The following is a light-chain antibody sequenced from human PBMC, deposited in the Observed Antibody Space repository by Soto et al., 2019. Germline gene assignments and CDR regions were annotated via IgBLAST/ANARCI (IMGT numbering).Light chain of an antibody. CDR3: GTWDSGLTAGV. CDR1: ASNVGTHF. CDR2: DND. V-gene: IGLV1-51*01. J-gene: IGLJ2*01. Sequence: QSVLTQPPSVSAAPGQRVSISCYGSASNVGTHFVSWSQHLPGAAPKLLIYDNDERPSEIPDRFSGSKSDTSATLTITGLQTGDEADYYCGTWDSGLTAGVFGGGPKLTVL.